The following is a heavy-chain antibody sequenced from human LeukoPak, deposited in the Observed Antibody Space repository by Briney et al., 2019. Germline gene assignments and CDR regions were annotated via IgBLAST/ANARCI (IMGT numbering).Heavy chain of an antibody. CDR1: GGTFSSYA. J-gene: IGHJ4*02. D-gene: IGHD2-15*01. CDR2: IIPIFGTA. Sequence: SVKVSCKASGGTFSSYAISWVRQAPGQGLEWMGGIIPIFGTANYAQKFQGRVTITADESTSTAYMELSSLRSEDTAVYYCARGRDLQYCTGDSCRHTNDYWGQGTLVTVSS. V-gene: IGHV1-69*13. CDR3: ARGRDLQYCTGDSCRHTNDY.